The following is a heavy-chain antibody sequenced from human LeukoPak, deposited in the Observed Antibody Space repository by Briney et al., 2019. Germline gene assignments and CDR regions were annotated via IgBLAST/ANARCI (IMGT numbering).Heavy chain of an antibody. CDR3: ARVYYSSSYDYWYFDL. CDR2: INHSGST. D-gene: IGHD6-13*01. J-gene: IGHJ2*01. CDR1: GGSFSGYY. Sequence: SETLSLACAVYGGSFSGYYWSWIRQPPGKGLEWIGEINHSGSTNYNPSLKSRVTISVDTSKNQFSLKLSSVTAADTAVYYCARVYYSSSYDYWYFDLWGRGTLVTVSS. V-gene: IGHV4-34*01.